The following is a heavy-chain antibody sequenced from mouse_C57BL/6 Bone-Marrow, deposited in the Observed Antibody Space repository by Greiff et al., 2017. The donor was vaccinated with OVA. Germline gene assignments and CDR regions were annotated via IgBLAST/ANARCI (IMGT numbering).Heavy chain of an antibody. CDR3: AISSRGFAY. CDR2: IYPRSGNT. Sequence: VQLQQSGAELARPGASVKLSCKASGYTFTSYGISWVKQRTGQGLEWIGEIYPRSGNTYYNEKFKGKATLTADKSSSTAYMELRSLTSEDSAVYFCAISSRGFAYWGQGTLVTVSA. CDR1: GYTFTSYG. J-gene: IGHJ3*01. V-gene: IGHV1-81*01.